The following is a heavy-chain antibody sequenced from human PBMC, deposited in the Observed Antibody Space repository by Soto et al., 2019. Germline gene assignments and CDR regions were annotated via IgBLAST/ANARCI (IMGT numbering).Heavy chain of an antibody. V-gene: IGHV1-8*02. CDR1: GYTFTNND. D-gene: IGHD5-18*01. J-gene: IGHJ5*02. CDR2: MNPGSGDT. Sequence: ASVKVSCKASGYTFTNNDVSWVRQATGQGLEWMGWMNPGSGDTGYAQKFQGRVTMTRDISIATAYTELNSLTSGDTAIYYCARMESFGSLNWFDPWGQGTLVTVSS. CDR3: ARMESFGSLNWFDP.